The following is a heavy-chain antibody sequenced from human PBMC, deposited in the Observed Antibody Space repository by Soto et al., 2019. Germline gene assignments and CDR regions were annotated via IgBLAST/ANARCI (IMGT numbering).Heavy chain of an antibody. CDR2: MNPNSGNT. Sequence: QVQLVQSGAEVKKPGASVKVSCKASGYTFTSYDINWVRQATGQGLEWMGWMNPNSGNTGYAQKFKGRVTMTRNTSISTAYMELSSLGSEDTAVYYCARVPPFAIAARPYWFDPWGQGTLVTVSS. CDR1: GYTFTSYD. D-gene: IGHD6-6*01. CDR3: ARVPPFAIAARPYWFDP. J-gene: IGHJ5*02. V-gene: IGHV1-8*01.